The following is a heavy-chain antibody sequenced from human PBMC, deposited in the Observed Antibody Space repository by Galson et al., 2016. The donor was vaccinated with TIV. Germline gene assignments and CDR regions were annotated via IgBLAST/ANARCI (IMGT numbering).Heavy chain of an antibody. CDR3: AKCRNTAMDTYYYYYGVDV. J-gene: IGHJ6*02. D-gene: IGHD5-18*01. CDR1: GGTFSSFV. CDR2: IIPLFGEA. V-gene: IGHV1-69*13. Sequence: SVKVSCKASGGTFSSFVISWVRQAPGQGLEWMGGIIPLFGEAHYAQNFQGRVTISADESTSTVYMELRSLRSGDTAVYYCAKCRNTAMDTYYYYYGVDVWGQGTTVTVSS.